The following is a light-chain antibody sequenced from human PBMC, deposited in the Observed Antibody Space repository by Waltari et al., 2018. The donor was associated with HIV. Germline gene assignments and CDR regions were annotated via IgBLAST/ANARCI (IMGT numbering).Light chain of an antibody. J-gene: IGLJ2*01. V-gene: IGLV1-47*01. CDR2: RNN. Sequence: QSALTQPPSASGTPGQRVTLSCSGSSSNIGRNYVYWYLQLPGTAPKLLIYRNNQRSSGVPDRFSGSKSGTSASLAISGLRSEDEADYYCASWDDSLSVVFGGGTKLTVL. CDR1: SSNIGRNY. CDR3: ASWDDSLSVV.